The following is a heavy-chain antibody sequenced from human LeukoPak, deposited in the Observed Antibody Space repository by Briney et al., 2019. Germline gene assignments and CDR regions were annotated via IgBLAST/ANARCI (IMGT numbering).Heavy chain of an antibody. CDR3: ARDLRYYDFWSGYYRSRDAFDI. Sequence: KPGGSLRLSCAASGFTFSDYYMSWIRQAPGKGLEWVSYISSSGSIIYYADSVKGRFTISRDNAKNSLYLQMNSLRAEDTAVYYCARDLRYYDFWSGYYRSRDAFDIWGQGTMVTVSS. V-gene: IGHV3-11*04. J-gene: IGHJ3*02. CDR1: GFTFSDYY. CDR2: ISSSGSII. D-gene: IGHD3-3*01.